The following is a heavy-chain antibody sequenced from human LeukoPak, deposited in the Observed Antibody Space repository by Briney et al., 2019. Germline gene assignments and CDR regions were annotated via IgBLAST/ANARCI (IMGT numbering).Heavy chain of an antibody. Sequence: ASVKVSCKASGYTFTSYYIHWVRQAPGLGLEWMGVIDPSGGSTTYAQGFQGRVTMTRDTSSSTVYMELSSLRSEDTAVYYCARYYYFDYWGQGTRVTVSS. CDR1: GYTFTSYY. V-gene: IGHV1-46*01. CDR3: ARYYYFDY. J-gene: IGHJ4*02. CDR2: IDPSGGST.